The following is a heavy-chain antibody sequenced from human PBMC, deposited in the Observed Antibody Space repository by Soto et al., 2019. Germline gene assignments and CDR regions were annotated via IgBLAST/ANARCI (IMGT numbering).Heavy chain of an antibody. D-gene: IGHD2-2*02. CDR3: ARAPGYCNSTICYIDTFDI. J-gene: IGHJ3*02. Sequence: ASVKVSCKPSGYTFTSSGISWVRQAPGQGLEWMGWISGYNGNTNYAQKFRGRVTMTTDTSTTTAYMEVRSLRADDTAVYYCARAPGYCNSTICYIDTFDIWGQGTKVT. CDR1: GYTFTSSG. V-gene: IGHV1-18*01. CDR2: ISGYNGNT.